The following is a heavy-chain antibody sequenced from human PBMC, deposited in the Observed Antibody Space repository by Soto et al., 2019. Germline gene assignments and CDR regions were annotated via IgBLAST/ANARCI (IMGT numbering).Heavy chain of an antibody. CDR3: ARGGYSSSWYVYYYYGMDV. V-gene: IGHV1-8*01. D-gene: IGHD6-13*01. CDR1: GYTFTSYD. CDR2: MNPNSGNT. J-gene: IGHJ6*02. Sequence: QVQLVQSGAEVKKPGASVKVSCKASGYTFTSYDINWVRQATGQGLEWMGWMNPNSGNTGYAQKFQGRVTMTRNSSISTAYMELSSLRSEDTAVYYCARGGYSSSWYVYYYYGMDVWGQGTTVTVSS.